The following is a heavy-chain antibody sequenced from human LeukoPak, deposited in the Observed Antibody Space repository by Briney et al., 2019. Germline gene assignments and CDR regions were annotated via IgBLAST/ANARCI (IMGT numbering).Heavy chain of an antibody. V-gene: IGHV3-9*01. J-gene: IGHJ4*02. CDR1: GFTFEDFA. Sequence: GGSLRLSCAASGFTFEDFAMHWVRQLPGKGLEWVSGIGWNSVYIAYAASVEGRVTISRDNAKNSLHLQMDSLRAEDTAVYYCARDPTQWLRYGYFDYWGQGTLVTVSS. CDR3: ARDPTQWLRYGYFDY. D-gene: IGHD5-12*01. CDR2: IGWNSVYI.